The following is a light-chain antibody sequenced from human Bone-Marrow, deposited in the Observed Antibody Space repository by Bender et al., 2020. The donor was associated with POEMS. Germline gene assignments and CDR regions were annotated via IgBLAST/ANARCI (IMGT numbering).Light chain of an antibody. CDR3: SAWDDSLSRWI. CDR2: YDD. V-gene: IGLV1-36*01. CDR1: SSNIGNHG. J-gene: IGLJ2*01. Sequence: QSVVTQPPSLSEAPRQRVTISCSGSSSNIGNHGVNWYQQLRGDAPKLLIYYDDLLTPGVSDRFSASKSGTSASLAISELQSEDAALYYCSAWDDSLSRWIFGGGTKLAVL.